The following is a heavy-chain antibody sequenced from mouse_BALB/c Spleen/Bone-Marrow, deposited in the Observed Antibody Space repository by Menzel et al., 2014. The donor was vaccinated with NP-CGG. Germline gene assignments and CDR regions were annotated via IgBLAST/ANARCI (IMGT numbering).Heavy chain of an antibody. J-gene: IGHJ2*01. D-gene: IGHD3-2*02. Sequence: VQLKESGGVLVKPGGSLKLSCVASGFTFSSYGMSWVRQTSDKRLEWVATISSGGSSTYYPASVKGRFTISRDNAKSTLYLQMSSLNSEDTAMYYCTRRPLQANSYFDCWGQGTTLTVSS. CDR2: ISSGGSST. V-gene: IGHV5-6*01. CDR1: GFTFSSYG. CDR3: TRRPLQANSYFDC.